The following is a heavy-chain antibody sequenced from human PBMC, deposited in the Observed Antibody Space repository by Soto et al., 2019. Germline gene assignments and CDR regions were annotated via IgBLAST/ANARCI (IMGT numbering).Heavy chain of an antibody. CDR2: IYYSGST. CDR3: VRDHMVRGALDY. V-gene: IGHV4-31*03. J-gene: IGHJ4*02. Sequence: QVQLQESGPGLVKPSQTLSLTCTVSGGSISSGGYYWTWIRQRPGKGLEWIGYIYYSGSTYYNPSLKSRLTISVDTSKNQFSLKLISVTAADTAVYYCVRDHMVRGALDYWGQGTLVTVSS. D-gene: IGHD3-10*01. CDR1: GGSISSGGYY.